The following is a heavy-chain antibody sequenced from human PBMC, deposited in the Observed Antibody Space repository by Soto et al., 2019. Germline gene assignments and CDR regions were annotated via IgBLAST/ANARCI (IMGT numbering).Heavy chain of an antibody. CDR2: INPNSGGT. CDR1: GYTFTGYY. V-gene: IGHV1-2*04. CDR3: AGDGVDCSGGRCLGGY. J-gene: IGHJ4*02. Sequence: QVQLVQSGAEVKKPGASVKVSCKASGYTFTGYYMHWVRQAPGQGLEWMGWINPNSGGTNYAQKVQGWVTMTRDTAISPADMGVRRLRSEDTAVYYLAGDGVDCSGGRCLGGYWGQGTLVPVSS. D-gene: IGHD2-15*01.